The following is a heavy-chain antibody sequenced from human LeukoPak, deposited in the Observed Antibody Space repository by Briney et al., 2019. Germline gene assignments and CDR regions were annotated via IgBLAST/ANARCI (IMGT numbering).Heavy chain of an antibody. CDR3: AKSGSAWPYDAFDI. V-gene: IGHV3-23*01. CDR2: MTGSGDRI. J-gene: IGHJ3*02. Sequence: PGGSLRLSCAASGFTFSSYAMSWVRQAPGKGLGWVSSMTGSGDRIYYAGSVKGRFTISRDTSKNTLYLQMNNLRVEDTAVYYCAKSGSAWPYDAFDIWGQGTKVTVSS. D-gene: IGHD6-19*01. CDR1: GFTFSSYA.